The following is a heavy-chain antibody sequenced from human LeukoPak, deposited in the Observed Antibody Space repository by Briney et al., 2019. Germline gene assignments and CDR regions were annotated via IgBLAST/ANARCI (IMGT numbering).Heavy chain of an antibody. CDR2: ISYDESKK. D-gene: IGHD3-3*01. CDR3: ANTYYAFWSGSF. J-gene: IGHJ4*02. Sequence: GGSLRLSCAASGFTFSSYGIHWVRQAPGKGLEWVTVISYDESKKYYANSVKGRFTISRDNSKNTVYLQMNSLRAEDTAMYYCANTYYAFWSGSFWGQGTLVTVSS. V-gene: IGHV3-30-3*01. CDR1: GFTFSSYG.